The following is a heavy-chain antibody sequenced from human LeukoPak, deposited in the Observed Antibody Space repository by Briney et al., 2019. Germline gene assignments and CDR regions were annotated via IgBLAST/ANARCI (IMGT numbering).Heavy chain of an antibody. J-gene: IGHJ4*02. D-gene: IGHD1-1*01. V-gene: IGHV3-23*01. Sequence: GGSLRLSCAASGFTFSSIAMTWVRQAPGKGLEWVSSIRSNGDTTYNADSVKGRFTISRDNSKNTLYLQMNSLRVEDTAIYYCAKGQELDDGVFDSWGQGTLVTVSS. CDR2: IRSNGDTT. CDR1: GFTFSSIA. CDR3: AKGQELDDGVFDS.